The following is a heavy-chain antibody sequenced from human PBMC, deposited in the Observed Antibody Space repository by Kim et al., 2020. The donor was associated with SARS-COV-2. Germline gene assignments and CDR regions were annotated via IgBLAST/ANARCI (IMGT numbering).Heavy chain of an antibody. V-gene: IGHV3-23*01. D-gene: IGHD6-19*01. CDR1: GFTLRNSA. CDR3: AKESQRWRDNWFDS. CDR2: MSDDT. J-gene: IGHJ5*01. Sequence: GGSLRLSCAASGFTLRNSAVSWVRQVPGKGLEWVSAMSDDTYYADSVKGRFTISRDNSKNTVYLRMSSLGVGDTAIYYCAKESQRWRDNWFDSWGQGTLVIVSS.